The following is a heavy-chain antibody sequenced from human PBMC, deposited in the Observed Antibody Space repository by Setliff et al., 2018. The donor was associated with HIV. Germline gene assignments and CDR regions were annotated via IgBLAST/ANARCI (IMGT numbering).Heavy chain of an antibody. V-gene: IGHV1-46*01. CDR3: ARVEYYYDSSGYYYDY. J-gene: IGHJ4*02. CDR2: INPSGGST. CDR1: GYTFTSYY. D-gene: IGHD3-22*01. Sequence: GASVKVSCKASGYTFTSYYMHWVRQAPGRGLEWMGIINPSGGSTSYAQKFQGRVTMTRDTSTSTVYMELSSLRPEDTAVYYCARVEYYYDSSGYYYDYWGQGTLVTVSS.